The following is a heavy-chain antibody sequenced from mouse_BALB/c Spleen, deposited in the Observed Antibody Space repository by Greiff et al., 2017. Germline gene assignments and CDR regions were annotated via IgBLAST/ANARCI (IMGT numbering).Heavy chain of an antibody. CDR2: IDPANGNT. CDR3: ARRYDRYAMDY. J-gene: IGHJ4*01. D-gene: IGHD2-14*01. V-gene: IGHV14-3*02. CDR1: GFTIKDTY. Sequence: EVQLQQSGAELVKPGASVKLSCTASGFTIKDTYMHWVKQRPEQGLEWIGRIDPANGNTKYDPKFQGKATRTADTSSNTAYLQLSSLTSEDTAVYYCARRYDRYAMDYWGQGTSVTVSS.